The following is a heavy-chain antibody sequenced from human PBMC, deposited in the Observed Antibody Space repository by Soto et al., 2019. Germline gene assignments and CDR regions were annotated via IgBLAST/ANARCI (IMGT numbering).Heavy chain of an antibody. CDR2: ISYDGSNK. D-gene: IGHD5-18*01. J-gene: IGHJ4*02. V-gene: IGHV3-30*03. CDR1: GFTFSSYG. CDR3: ARDQYSYGIGTFDY. Sequence: GGSLRLSCAASGFTFSSYGTHWVRQAPGKGLEWVAVISYDGSNKYYADSVKGRFTISRDNSKNTLYLQMNSLRAEDTAVYYCARDQYSYGIGTFDYWGQGTLVTVSS.